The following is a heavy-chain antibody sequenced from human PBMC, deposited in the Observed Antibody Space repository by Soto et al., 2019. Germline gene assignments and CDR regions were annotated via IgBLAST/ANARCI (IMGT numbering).Heavy chain of an antibody. D-gene: IGHD3-9*01. J-gene: IGHJ4*02. Sequence: SETLSLTCAVSGGSIISSNWWNWVRQPPGKGLEWIGEIYHSGSSYYKPSLKSRVAMSVDTSKNQFSLKLTSATAADTAVYYCARRDWSGSTSHFYFDYWGQGVLVTVSS. CDR3: ARRDWSGSTSHFYFDY. CDR2: IYHSGSS. CDR1: GGSIISSNW. V-gene: IGHV4-4*02.